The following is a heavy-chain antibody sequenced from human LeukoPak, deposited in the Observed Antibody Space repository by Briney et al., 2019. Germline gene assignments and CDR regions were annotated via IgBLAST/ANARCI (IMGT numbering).Heavy chain of an antibody. CDR3: ARGHGSGYTNWFDP. CDR2: INPTDGSA. CDR1: GYTFTYYS. D-gene: IGHD3-10*01. Sequence: GASVKVSCKASGYTFTYYSMHWVRQAPGQGLEWMGIINPTDGSASYAQKFQGRVTMTRDMSTSTVYMELGSLSSEDRAVYYCARGHGSGYTNWFDPWGQGTLVTVSS. V-gene: IGHV1-46*01. J-gene: IGHJ5*02.